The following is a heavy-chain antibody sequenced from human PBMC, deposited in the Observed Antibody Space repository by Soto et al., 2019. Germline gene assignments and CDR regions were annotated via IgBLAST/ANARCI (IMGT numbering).Heavy chain of an antibody. V-gene: IGHV1-69*06. Sequence: SVKVSCKASGGTFSTYTFSWVRQAPGQGLEWMGRIIPIFGTPYYAQKFQGRVTITADKSTSTVYMELSSLRSDDTAVYFCASGLVGGAYCLEKPTWYGAWGEGTGVA. J-gene: IGHJ5*02. D-gene: IGHD2-21*01. CDR3: ASGLVGGAYCLEKPTWYGA. CDR2: IIPIFGTP. CDR1: GGTFSTYT.